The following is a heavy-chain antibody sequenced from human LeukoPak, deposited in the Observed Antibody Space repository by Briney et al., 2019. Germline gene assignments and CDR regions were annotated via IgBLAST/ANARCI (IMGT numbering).Heavy chain of an antibody. CDR3: ARGLTGGPRFDY. Sequence: GGSLRLSCAASGFTFSSYAMHWVRQAPGKGLEWVAVISYDGSNKYYADSVKGRFTISRDNSKSTLYLQMNSLRAEDTALYYCARGLTGGPRFDYWGQGTLVTVSP. V-gene: IGHV3-30*14. J-gene: IGHJ4*02. CDR2: ISYDGSNK. CDR1: GFTFSSYA. D-gene: IGHD3-10*01.